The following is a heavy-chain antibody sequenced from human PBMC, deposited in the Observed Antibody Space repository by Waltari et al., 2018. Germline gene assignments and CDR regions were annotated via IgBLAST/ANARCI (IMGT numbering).Heavy chain of an antibody. V-gene: IGHV3-7*01. J-gene: IGHJ6*02. D-gene: IGHD3-3*01. CDR3: ARDTHHHYDFWSGPPRVGRGMDV. CDR1: GFTFSSYW. CDR2: IKQDGSEK. Sequence: EVQLVESGGGLVQPGGSLRLSCAASGFTFSSYWMSWVRQAPGTGREWVANIKQDGSEKYYVDSVKGRFTISRDNAKNSLYLQMNSLRAEDTAVYYCARDTHHHYDFWSGPPRVGRGMDVWGQGTTVTVSS.